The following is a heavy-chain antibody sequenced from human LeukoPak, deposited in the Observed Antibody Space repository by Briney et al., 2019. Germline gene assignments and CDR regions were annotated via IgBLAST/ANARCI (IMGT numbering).Heavy chain of an antibody. Sequence: PSGTLSLTCAVSGGSISSTNWRWSWVRQPPGKGLEWIGEIYHSGSTDYNPSLKSGVTISVDISKNQFSLKVNSVTAADTAVYYCARIRNYGSGTYTPFVDYWGQGTLVTVSS. D-gene: IGHD3-10*01. CDR1: GGSISSTNW. J-gene: IGHJ4*02. V-gene: IGHV4-4*02. CDR2: IYHSGST. CDR3: ARIRNYGSGTYTPFVDY.